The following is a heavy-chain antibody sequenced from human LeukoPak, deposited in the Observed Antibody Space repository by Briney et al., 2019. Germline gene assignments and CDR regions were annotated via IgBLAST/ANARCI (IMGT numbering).Heavy chain of an antibody. CDR2: ISGSGGST. CDR1: GFTFSSYA. V-gene: IGHV3-23*01. CDR3: ARPYSSSWYEFDY. J-gene: IGHJ4*02. Sequence: GGSLRLSCAASGFTFSSYAISWVRQAPGKGLEWVSLISGSGGSTDYADSVKGRFTISRDNSKNTLYLQMNSLRAEDTAVYYCARPYSSSWYEFDYWGQGTLVTVSS. D-gene: IGHD6-13*01.